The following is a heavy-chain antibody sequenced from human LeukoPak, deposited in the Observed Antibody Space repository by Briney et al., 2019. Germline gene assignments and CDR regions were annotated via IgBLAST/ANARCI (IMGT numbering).Heavy chain of an antibody. D-gene: IGHD4-17*01. V-gene: IGHV4-39*07. CDR1: GDSISSNYYY. Sequence: SETLSLTCTVSGDSISSNYYYWGWIRQPPGKGLEWIGSIDHIGTTYYNPSLKSRVLVSVDTSKNQFSLKVTSLTAADTAVYYCARGYLRLRYFQHWGQGTLVTVSS. CDR2: IDHIGTT. CDR3: ARGYLRLRYFQH. J-gene: IGHJ1*01.